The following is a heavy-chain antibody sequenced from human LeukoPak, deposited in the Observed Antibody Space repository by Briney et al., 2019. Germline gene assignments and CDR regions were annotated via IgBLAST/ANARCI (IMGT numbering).Heavy chain of an antibody. CDR3: ARCGYSDGWSCDH. CDR2: FDPEDGET. V-gene: IGHV1-24*01. Sequence: ASVKVSCTVSGYTLTELSMHWVRQAPGKGLEWMGGFDPEDGETIYAQKFQGRVTVTRDTSASTAYMELSSLRSEDTAVYYCARCGYSDGWSCDHWGQGTLVTVSS. CDR1: GYTLTELS. J-gene: IGHJ5*02. D-gene: IGHD5-18*01.